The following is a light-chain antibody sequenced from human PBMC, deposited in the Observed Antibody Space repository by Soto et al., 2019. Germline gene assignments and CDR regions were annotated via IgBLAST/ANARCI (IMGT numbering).Light chain of an antibody. CDR2: TAS. CDR3: QLTTKFPLT. Sequence: DIQMTQSPSSVSASVGDRVTITCRASQGVSTWLAWYQQKPGKAPNLLIYTASSLQSGVPSRFSCSGSGTDFTLTISRLQPEDFATYYCQLTTKFPLTFGGGTKVEI. V-gene: IGKV1D-12*01. J-gene: IGKJ4*01. CDR1: QGVSTW.